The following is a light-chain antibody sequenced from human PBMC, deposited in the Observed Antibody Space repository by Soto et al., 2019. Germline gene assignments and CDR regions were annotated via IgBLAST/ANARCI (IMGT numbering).Light chain of an antibody. J-gene: IGLJ1*01. Sequence: QSVLTQPPSVSGAPGQRVTISCTGSSSNIGAGYDVHWYQQLPGTAPKLLIYGNSNRPSGVPDRFSGSKSGTSASLAITGXXXXXXXXXYCQSYDSSLSAYVFGTGTQLTV. CDR2: GNS. CDR3: QSYDSSLSAYV. CDR1: SSNIGAGYD. V-gene: IGLV1-40*01.